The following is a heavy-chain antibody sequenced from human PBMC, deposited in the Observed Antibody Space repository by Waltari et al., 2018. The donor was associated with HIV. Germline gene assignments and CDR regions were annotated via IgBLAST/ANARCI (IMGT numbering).Heavy chain of an antibody. CDR2: IYPGDSDT. J-gene: IGHJ3*02. V-gene: IGHV5-51*01. D-gene: IGHD6-13*01. CDR3: ARSNGRIAAAATSAFDI. Sequence: EVQLVQSGAEANKPGESLKLSCKGSGYSFTSYWIGWVRQMPGEGLEWMGSIYPGDSDTRYSPSFQGQVTISADKSISTAYLQWSSLKASDTAMYYCARSNGRIAAAATSAFDIWGQGTMVTVSS. CDR1: GYSFTSYW.